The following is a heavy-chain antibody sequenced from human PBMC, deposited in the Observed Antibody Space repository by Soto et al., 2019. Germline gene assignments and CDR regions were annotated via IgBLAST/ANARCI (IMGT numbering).Heavy chain of an antibody. J-gene: IGHJ3*02. V-gene: IGHV3-33*01. Sequence: ESGGGVVQPGRSLRLSCAASGFTFSSYGMHWVRQAPGKGLEWVALIWYDGSKKYYADSVKGRFTISRDDSKNTLYLQMNSLRAEDTAVYYCARGSEGNAFDMWGPGTMVTVSS. CDR1: GFTFSSYG. D-gene: IGHD3-10*01. CDR3: ARGSEGNAFDM. CDR2: IWYDGSKK.